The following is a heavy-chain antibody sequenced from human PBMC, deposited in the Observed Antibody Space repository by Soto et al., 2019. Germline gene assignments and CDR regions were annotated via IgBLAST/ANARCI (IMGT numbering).Heavy chain of an antibody. CDR3: AKDLQQWLVQGVYFDY. J-gene: IGHJ4*02. CDR1: GFTVSSYA. D-gene: IGHD6-19*01. Sequence: GGSLRLSCAASGFTVSSYAMSWVRQAPGKGLEWVSAISGSGGSTYYADSVKGRFTISRDNSKNTLYLQMNSLRAEDTAVYYCAKDLQQWLVQGVYFDYWGQGTLVTISS. V-gene: IGHV3-23*01. CDR2: ISGSGGST.